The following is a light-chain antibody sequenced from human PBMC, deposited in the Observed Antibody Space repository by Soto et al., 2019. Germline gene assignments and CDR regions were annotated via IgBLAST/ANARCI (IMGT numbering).Light chain of an antibody. J-gene: IGKJ4*01. Sequence: DVVITQTPLSLPVTPGAPASISCSSSQILFDSDDGTTYLDWYLQKPGQSPQLLIYTLSYRATDIPARFSGSGSGTEFTLTISSLQSEDFAIYYCQKYNNWPLTCGGGNTGDIK. CDR2: TLS. CDR1: QILFDSDDGTTY. CDR3: QKYNNWPLT. V-gene: IGKV2-40*01.